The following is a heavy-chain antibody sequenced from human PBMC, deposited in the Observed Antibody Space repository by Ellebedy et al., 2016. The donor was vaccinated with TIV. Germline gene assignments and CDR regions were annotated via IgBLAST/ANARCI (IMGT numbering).Heavy chain of an antibody. CDR3: ARYDYYGFSY. CDR2: IKQDGSEK. CDR1: GGSISSYY. Sequence: PSETLSLTCTVSGGSISSYYWSWIRQPPGKGLEWVANIKQDGSEKYYVDSVKGRFTISRDNAKNSLYLQMNSLRAEDTAVYYCARYDYYGFSYWGQGTLVTVSS. J-gene: IGHJ4*02. V-gene: IGHV3-7*01. D-gene: IGHD3-10*01.